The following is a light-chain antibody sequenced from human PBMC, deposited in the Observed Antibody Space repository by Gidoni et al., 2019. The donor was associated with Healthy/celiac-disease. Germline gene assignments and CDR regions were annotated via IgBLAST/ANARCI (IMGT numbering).Light chain of an antibody. V-gene: IGKV3-20*01. Sequence: EIVLTQSPGTLSLSPGERATLSCRASQSVSSSYLAWYQQKPGQALRLLIYGASSRATGIPDRFSGSGSGTDFTLTISRLEPEDFAVYYCQQYGSSRETFGQGTKLEIK. CDR2: GAS. CDR1: QSVSSSY. J-gene: IGKJ2*01. CDR3: QQYGSSRET.